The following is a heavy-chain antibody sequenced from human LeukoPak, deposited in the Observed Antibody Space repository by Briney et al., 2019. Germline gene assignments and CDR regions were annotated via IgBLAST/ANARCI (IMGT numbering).Heavy chain of an antibody. J-gene: IGHJ6*03. Sequence: GASVKVSCKASGYTFTSYDINWVRQATGQGLEWMGWMIPNSGNTGYAQKFQGRVTMTRNTSISTAYMELSSLRSEDTAVYYCARGAHSSSWYYYYYYYVDVWGKGTTVTVSS. CDR2: MIPNSGNT. CDR3: ARGAHSSSWYYYYYYYVDV. D-gene: IGHD6-13*01. CDR1: GYTFTSYD. V-gene: IGHV1-8*01.